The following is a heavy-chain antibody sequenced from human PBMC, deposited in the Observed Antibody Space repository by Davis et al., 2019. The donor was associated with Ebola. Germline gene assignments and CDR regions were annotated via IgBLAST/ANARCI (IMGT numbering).Heavy chain of an antibody. D-gene: IGHD3-10*01. CDR2: VRYTGST. CDR1: GGSISGYY. J-gene: IGHJ6*04. Sequence: SETLSLTCTVSGGSISGYYWSWVRQPPGKGLEWIGYVRYTGSTSHNPSLKRRVTMSVDTSKNQFSLKLTSVTAADTAVYYCAREGPGSGSYSYGLDVWGKGTTVTVSS. CDR3: AREGPGSGSYSYGLDV. V-gene: IGHV4-59*01.